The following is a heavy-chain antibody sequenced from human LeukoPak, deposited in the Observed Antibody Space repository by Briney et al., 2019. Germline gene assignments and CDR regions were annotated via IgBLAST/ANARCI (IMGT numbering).Heavy chain of an antibody. J-gene: IGHJ4*02. D-gene: IGHD6-19*01. Sequence: ASVKVSCKASGYTFTSYVMHWVRQAPGQRLEWMGWSNAGNGSTKYSQEFQGRVTITRDTSASTAYMELSSLRSEDMAVYYCATTSYRSGHAFDYWGQGTLVTVSS. CDR1: GYTFTSYV. CDR2: SNAGNGST. CDR3: ATTSYRSGHAFDY. V-gene: IGHV1-3*02.